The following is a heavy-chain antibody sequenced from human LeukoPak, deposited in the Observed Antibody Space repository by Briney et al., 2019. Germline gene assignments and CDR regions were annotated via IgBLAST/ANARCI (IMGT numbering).Heavy chain of an antibody. CDR3: ARGKHCSSTSCYYYYYGMDV. CDR1: GYTFTGYY. D-gene: IGHD2-2*01. J-gene: IGHJ6*02. V-gene: IGHV1-2*02. CDR2: INPNSGGT. Sequence: ASVKVSCKASGYTFTGYYMHWVRQAPGQGLEWMGWINPNSGGTNYAQKFQGRVTTTRDTSISTAYMELSRLRSDDTAVYYCARGKHCSSTSCYYYYYGMDVWGQGTTVTVSS.